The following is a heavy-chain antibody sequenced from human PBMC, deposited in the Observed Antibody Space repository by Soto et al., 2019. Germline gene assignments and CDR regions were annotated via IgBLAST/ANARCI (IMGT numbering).Heavy chain of an antibody. D-gene: IGHD1-26*01. J-gene: IGHJ4*02. V-gene: IGHV4-59*02. CDR2: IYASGSP. CDR3: ARGVGSSPPQY. CDR1: GGSVSVYY. Sequence: SETLSLTFTISGGSVSVYYWSWIRQSTGQGLEWIGYIYASGSPYYNPSLRSRVTISADTSKNQISLKLTSPTAADTAVYCCARGVGSSPPQYWGRGTLVTVSS.